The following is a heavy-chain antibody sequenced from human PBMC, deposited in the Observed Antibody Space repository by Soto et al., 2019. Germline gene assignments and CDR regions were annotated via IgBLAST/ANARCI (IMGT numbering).Heavy chain of an antibody. D-gene: IGHD4-17*01. CDR3: TVELGEAVYNWFDP. CDR1: GFTFSNAL. V-gene: IGHV3-15*07. Sequence: GGSLRVSCATSGFTFSNALMNWVRPAPGKGLEWVGRIKSKTDGGTTDYAAPVKGRFTISRDDSKNTLYLQMNSLKTEDTAVYYCTVELGEAVYNWFDPWGQRTLVTVSS. J-gene: IGHJ5*02. CDR2: IKSKTDGGTT.